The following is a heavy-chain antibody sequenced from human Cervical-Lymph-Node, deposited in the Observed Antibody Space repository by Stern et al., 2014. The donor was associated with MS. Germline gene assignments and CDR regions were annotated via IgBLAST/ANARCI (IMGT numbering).Heavy chain of an antibody. D-gene: IGHD3-10*01. J-gene: IGHJ4*02. Sequence: VQLEESGGGLVKPGGSLRLSCAASGFTFSDYYMTWIRQAPGQGLELISYISSRDGTIYYADSVKGRFTISRDNAKKSLYLQMNSLRAEDTAVYYCARAGGSEDDFWGQGTLVTVSS. CDR1: GFTFSDYY. CDR3: ARAGGSEDDF. V-gene: IGHV3-11*01. CDR2: ISSRDGTI.